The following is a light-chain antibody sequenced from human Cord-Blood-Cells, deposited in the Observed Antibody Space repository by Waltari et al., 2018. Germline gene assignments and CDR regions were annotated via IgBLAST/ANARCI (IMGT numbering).Light chain of an antibody. J-gene: IGLJ2*01. CDR3: QSYDSSNVV. V-gene: IGLV6-57*01. Sequence: NFMLTQPHSVSESPGKTVTISCTRSSGSIASNYVQWYQQRPGSSPTTGIYEDNQRPSGVPERFSGSIDSSSNSASLTISGLKTEDEADYYCQSYDSSNVVFGGGTKLTVL. CDR1: SGSIASNY. CDR2: EDN.